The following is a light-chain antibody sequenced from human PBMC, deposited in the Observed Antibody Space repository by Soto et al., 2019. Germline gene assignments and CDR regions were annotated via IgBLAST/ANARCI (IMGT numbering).Light chain of an antibody. J-gene: IGKJ5*01. CDR1: QRISTY. Sequence: EIVLTQSPATLSLSPGERATLSCRASQRISTYLAWYQQKPGQAPRLFIYDASNRATGIPARFSGSGSGTDFTLTISSLEPEDFAVYYCQQRREWPITFGQGTRLEIK. CDR3: QQRREWPIT. CDR2: DAS. V-gene: IGKV3-11*01.